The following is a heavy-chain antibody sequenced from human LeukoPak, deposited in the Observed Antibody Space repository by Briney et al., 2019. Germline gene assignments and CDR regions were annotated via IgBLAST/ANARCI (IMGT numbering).Heavy chain of an antibody. D-gene: IGHD1-1*01. Sequence: GGSLRLPCAASGFPFGSYAMTWVRQAPGKGLESVSVITDGADTYYADSVKGRFTISRDNSQNTVHLQMDNLRADDTAVYYCAKVDYWSPENYLDSWGQGTLVTVSS. CDR3: AKVDYWSPENYLDS. V-gene: IGHV3-23*01. CDR1: GFPFGSYA. J-gene: IGHJ4*02. CDR2: ITDGADT.